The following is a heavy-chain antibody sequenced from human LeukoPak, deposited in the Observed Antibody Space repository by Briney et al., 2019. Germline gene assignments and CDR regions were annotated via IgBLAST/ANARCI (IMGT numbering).Heavy chain of an antibody. Sequence: GGSLRLSCAASGFTVSSNYMSWVRQAPGKGLEWVSVIYSGGSTYYADSAKGRFTISRDNSKNTLYLQMNSLRAEDTAVYYCVASDFWSGSYGMDVWGQGTTVTVSS. CDR1: GFTVSSNY. V-gene: IGHV3-66*01. J-gene: IGHJ6*02. CDR3: VASDFWSGSYGMDV. CDR2: IYSGGST. D-gene: IGHD3-3*01.